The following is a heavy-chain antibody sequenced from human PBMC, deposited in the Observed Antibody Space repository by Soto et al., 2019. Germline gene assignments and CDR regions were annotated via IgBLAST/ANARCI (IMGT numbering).Heavy chain of an antibody. CDR3: ARDRRGAVAGRIYDYYGMDV. Sequence: EVQLVESGGGLVKPGGSLRLSCAASGFTFSSYSMNWVRQAPGKGLEWVSSISSSSSYIYYADSVKGRFTISRDNAKNSLYLQMNSLRDEDTAVYYCARDRRGAVAGRIYDYYGMDVWGQGTTVTVSS. CDR2: ISSSSSYI. J-gene: IGHJ6*02. D-gene: IGHD6-19*01. V-gene: IGHV3-21*01. CDR1: GFTFSSYS.